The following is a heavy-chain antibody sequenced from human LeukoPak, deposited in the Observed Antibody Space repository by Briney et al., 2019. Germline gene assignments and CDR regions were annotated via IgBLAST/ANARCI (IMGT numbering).Heavy chain of an antibody. CDR2: MNYRGNT. V-gene: IGHV4-34*01. J-gene: IGHJ4*02. CDR1: GGSFSGYY. Sequence: SSETLSLTCAVYGGSFSGYYWSWIRQPPGKGLEWIGTMNYRGNTYYNPSLKSRVTISLDTSKNQFSLKLNSVTAADTAVYYCARDGINYYDTSGYASFADYWGQGTLVTVSS. CDR3: ARDGINYYDTSGYASFADY. D-gene: IGHD3-22*01.